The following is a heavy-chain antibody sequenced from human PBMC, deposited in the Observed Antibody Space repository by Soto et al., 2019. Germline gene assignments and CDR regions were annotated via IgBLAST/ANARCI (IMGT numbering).Heavy chain of an antibody. Sequence: GESLKISCKGSGYSFTGYWIGWVRQMPGKGLEWMGIIYPGDSDTRYSPSFQGQVTISADKSISTAYLQWSSLKASDTAMYCCARRLGYCSGGSCYSGAFDISGQGTMVTVSS. CDR1: GYSFTGYW. V-gene: IGHV5-51*01. J-gene: IGHJ3*02. CDR3: ARRLGYCSGGSCYSGAFDI. CDR2: IYPGDSDT. D-gene: IGHD2-15*01.